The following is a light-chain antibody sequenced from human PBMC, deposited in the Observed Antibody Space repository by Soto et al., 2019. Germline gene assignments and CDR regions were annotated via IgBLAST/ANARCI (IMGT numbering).Light chain of an antibody. Sequence: QSALTQPASVSGSPGQSITISCTGTSSDVGGYNFVSWYQQHPGKAPKLMIYEVINRPSGVSNRFSGSKSGNTASLTISGLQPEDEADYYCSSFTTSNTWVLGGGTKLTVL. CDR3: SSFTTSNTWV. V-gene: IGLV2-14*01. J-gene: IGLJ3*02. CDR2: EVI. CDR1: SSDVGGYNF.